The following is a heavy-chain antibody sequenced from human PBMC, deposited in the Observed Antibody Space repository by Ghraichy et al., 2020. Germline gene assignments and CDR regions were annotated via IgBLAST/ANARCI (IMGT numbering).Heavy chain of an antibody. D-gene: IGHD3-3*01. Sequence: ASVKVSCKASGYTFTSYGISWVRQAPGQGLEWMGWISAYNGNTNYAQKLQGRVTMTTDTSTSTAYMELRSLRSDDTAVYYCAGDFGCSSTSCLSYYDFWSGYYGALYYYGMDVWGQGTTVTVSS. CDR3: AGDFGCSSTSCLSYYDFWSGYYGALYYYGMDV. CDR2: ISAYNGNT. CDR1: GYTFTSYG. V-gene: IGHV1-18*01. J-gene: IGHJ6*02.